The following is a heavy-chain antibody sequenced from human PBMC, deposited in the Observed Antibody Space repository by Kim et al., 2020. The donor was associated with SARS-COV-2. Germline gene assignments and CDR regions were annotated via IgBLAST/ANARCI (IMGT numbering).Heavy chain of an antibody. V-gene: IGHV1-2*02. CDR3: ARDGGWSSLLYRFDP. CDR2: INPNSGGT. Sequence: ASVKVSCKASGYTFTGYYMHWVRQAPGQGLEWMGWINPNSGGTNYAQKFQGRVTMTRDTSISTAYMELGRLRSDDTAVYYWARDGGWSSLLYRFDPWGQGTLVTVSS. D-gene: IGHD6-19*01. J-gene: IGHJ5*02. CDR1: GYTFTGYY.